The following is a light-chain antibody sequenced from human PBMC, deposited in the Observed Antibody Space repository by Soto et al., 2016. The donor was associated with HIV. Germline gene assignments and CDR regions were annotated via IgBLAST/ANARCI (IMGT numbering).Light chain of an antibody. CDR2: KAS. V-gene: IGKV1-5*03. CDR1: QNINNW. Sequence: DIQMTQSPSTLSASIGDRVTITCRASQNINNWLAWYQQKPGKAPKFLIYKASNLENGVPSRFSGSGSGTEFTLTISSLQPEDLATYFCQQYKNYPLTFGGGTKVEI. CDR3: QQYKNYPLT. J-gene: IGKJ4*01.